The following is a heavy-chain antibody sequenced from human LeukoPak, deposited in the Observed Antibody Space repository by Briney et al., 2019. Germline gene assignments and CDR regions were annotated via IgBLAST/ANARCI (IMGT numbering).Heavy chain of an antibody. J-gene: IGHJ4*02. CDR3: ARDGWSGSSWLPYFDY. CDR2: ISYDGSNK. CDR1: GFTFSSYA. D-gene: IGHD6-13*01. Sequence: GGSLRLSCAASGFTFSSYAMSWVRQAPGKGLEWVAVISYDGSNKYYADSVKGRFTISRDNSKNTLYLQMNTLRAEDTAVYYCARDGWSGSSWLPYFDYWGQGTLVTVSS. V-gene: IGHV3-30*03.